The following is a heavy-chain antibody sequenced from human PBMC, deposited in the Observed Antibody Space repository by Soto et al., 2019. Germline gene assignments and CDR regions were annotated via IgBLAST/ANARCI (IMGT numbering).Heavy chain of an antibody. CDR2: IYYSGST. J-gene: IGHJ5*02. D-gene: IGHD3-22*01. Sequence: SETLSITCTFSVDSMSIYYWTWIRQHPGKGLDWIGCIYYSGSTYYNPSLKSRVTISLDTSKNQFSLKLSSVTAADTAIYYCARDKHSDSYFYGPPHNWFDPWGQGTMVTVSS. CDR1: VDSMSIYY. V-gene: IGHV4-59*06. CDR3: ARDKHSDSYFYGPPHNWFDP.